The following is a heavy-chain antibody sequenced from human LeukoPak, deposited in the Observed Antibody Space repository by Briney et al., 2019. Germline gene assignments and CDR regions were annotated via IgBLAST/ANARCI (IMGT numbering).Heavy chain of an antibody. CDR2: INHSGST. J-gene: IGHJ4*02. V-gene: IGHV4-34*01. Sequence: SETLSLTCAVYGGSFSGYYWSWIRQPPGKGLEWIGEINHSGSTNYNPSLKSRVTISVDTSKNQFSLKLSSVTAADTAVYYCARRTKTLVAGTGDYCDYWGQGTLVTVSS. CDR3: ARRTKTLVAGTGDYCDY. D-gene: IGHD6-19*01. CDR1: GGSFSGYY.